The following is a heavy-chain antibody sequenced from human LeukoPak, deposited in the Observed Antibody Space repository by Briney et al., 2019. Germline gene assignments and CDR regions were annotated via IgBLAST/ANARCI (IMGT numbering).Heavy chain of an antibody. V-gene: IGHV4-38-2*01. CDR3: ARCGYAPILWYFDL. CDR2: IYHSGST. CDR1: GYSISSGYS. J-gene: IGHJ2*01. Sequence: SETLSLTCAVSGYSISSGYSWGWIRQPPGKGLEWIGSIYHSGSTYYNPSLKSRVTISVDTSKNQFSLKLSSVTAADTAVYYCARCGYAPILWYFDLWGRGTLVTVSS. D-gene: IGHD5-18*01.